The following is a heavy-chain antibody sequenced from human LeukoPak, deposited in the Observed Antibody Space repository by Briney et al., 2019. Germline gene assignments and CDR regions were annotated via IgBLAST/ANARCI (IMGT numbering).Heavy chain of an antibody. Sequence: GGSLRLSCAASGFTFSSCAMSWVRQAPGKGLEWVSAVSGNGRDTFCADSVKGRFTMSRVNSKNTVYLQMNSMRAEDTAFYYCAKEVYNGNRAPFHFWGQGTLVSVSS. CDR1: GFTFSSCA. CDR3: AKEVYNGNRAPFHF. D-gene: IGHD1-14*01. J-gene: IGHJ4*02. CDR2: VSGNGRDT. V-gene: IGHV3-23*01.